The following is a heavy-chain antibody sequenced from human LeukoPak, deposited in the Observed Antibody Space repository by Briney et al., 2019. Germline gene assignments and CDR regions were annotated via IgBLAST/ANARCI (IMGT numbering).Heavy chain of an antibody. CDR3: ARHFALLRYSDWLLPFDY. D-gene: IGHD3-9*01. CDR2: IYYSGST. V-gene: IGHV4-39*01. Sequence: SETLSLTCTVSGGSISSSSYYWGWIRQPPGKGLEWIGSIYYSGSTYYNPSLKSRVTISVDTSKNQFSLKLSSVTAADTAVYYCARHFALLRYSDWLLPFDYWGQGTLVTVSS. CDR1: GGSISSSSYY. J-gene: IGHJ4*02.